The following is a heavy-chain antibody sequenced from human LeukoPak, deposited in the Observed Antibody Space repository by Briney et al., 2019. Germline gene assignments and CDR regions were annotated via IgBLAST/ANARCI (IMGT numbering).Heavy chain of an antibody. CDR1: GFTFSSYG. Sequence: GGSLRLSCAASGFTFSSYGMHWVRQAPGKGLEWVAFIRYDGSNKYYADSVKGRFTISRDNSKNTLYLQMNSLRAEDTAVYYCARTPNYYGSGSYFGYWGQGTLVTVSS. D-gene: IGHD3-10*01. V-gene: IGHV3-30*02. CDR3: ARTPNYYGSGSYFGY. J-gene: IGHJ4*02. CDR2: IRYDGSNK.